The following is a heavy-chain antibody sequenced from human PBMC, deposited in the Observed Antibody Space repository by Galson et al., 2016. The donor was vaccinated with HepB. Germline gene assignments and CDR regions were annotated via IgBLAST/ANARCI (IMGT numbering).Heavy chain of an antibody. CDR2: TSKSGDYT. Sequence: SLRLSCAASGFIFSEYAMGWVRQAPGKGLEWVSATSKSGDYTYYADSVKGRFTISRDNSKNTLSLQMNSLRAEDTALYYCAKDLGDRLVTVYYYMDAWGKGTTVTVSS. J-gene: IGHJ6*03. CDR1: GFIFSEYA. CDR3: AKDLGDRLVTVYYYMDA. V-gene: IGHV3-23*01. D-gene: IGHD4-11*01.